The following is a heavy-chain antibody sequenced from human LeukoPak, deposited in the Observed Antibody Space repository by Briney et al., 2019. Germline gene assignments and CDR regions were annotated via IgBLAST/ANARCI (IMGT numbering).Heavy chain of an antibody. Sequence: GGSLRLSCAVSGFTFSSYDMSWVRQAPGKGLEWVSAISGSGGSTYYADSVKGRFTISRDNSKNTLYLQMNSLRAEDTAVYYCAKDRENYDILTGYQNWFDPWGQGTLVTVSS. CDR1: GFTFSSYD. D-gene: IGHD3-9*01. V-gene: IGHV3-23*01. CDR2: ISGSGGST. CDR3: AKDRENYDILTGYQNWFDP. J-gene: IGHJ5*02.